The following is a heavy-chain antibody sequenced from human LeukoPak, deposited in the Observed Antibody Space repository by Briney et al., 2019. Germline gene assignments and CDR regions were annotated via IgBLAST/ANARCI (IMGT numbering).Heavy chain of an antibody. CDR3: ARSMVRGVSAFDY. D-gene: IGHD3-10*01. Sequence: GGSLRLSCAASGFTVSSNYMSWVRQAPGKGLEWVSVIYSDGSTYYADSVKGRFTISRDNSKNTLYLQMNSLRGEETAVYYCARSMVRGVSAFDYWGQGTLVTVSS. CDR1: GFTVSSNY. CDR2: IYSDGST. J-gene: IGHJ4*02. V-gene: IGHV3-66*02.